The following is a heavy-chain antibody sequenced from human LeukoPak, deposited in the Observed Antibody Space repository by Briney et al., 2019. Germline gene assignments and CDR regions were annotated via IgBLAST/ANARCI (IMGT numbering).Heavy chain of an antibody. CDR1: GCTFSNYA. CDR3: AKDGAVLRYFDWLPYGYFDY. V-gene: IGHV3-30*18. CDR2: IIHDGSNK. Sequence: GGSLRLSCAGSGCTFSNYALHWVRQAPGKGLEWVEVIIHDGSNKYADSVKGRFTISRDNSKNTLHLQMNSLRAEDTPVYYCAKDGAVLRYFDWLPYGYFDYWGPGTLVIVSS. J-gene: IGHJ4*02. D-gene: IGHD3-9*01.